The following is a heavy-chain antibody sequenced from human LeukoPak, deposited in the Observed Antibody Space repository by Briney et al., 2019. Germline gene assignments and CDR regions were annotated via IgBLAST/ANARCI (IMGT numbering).Heavy chain of an antibody. CDR3: ARESIYGDYGH. CDR1: GGSISSGSYY. D-gene: IGHD4-17*01. J-gene: IGHJ4*02. V-gene: IGHV4-61*02. CDR2: IYTSGST. Sequence: NPSQTLSLTCTVSGGSISSGSYYWSWSRQPAGKGLEWIGRIYTSGSTNYNPSLKSRVTISVDTSKNQFSLKLSSVTAADTAVYYCARESIYGDYGHWGQGTLVTVSS.